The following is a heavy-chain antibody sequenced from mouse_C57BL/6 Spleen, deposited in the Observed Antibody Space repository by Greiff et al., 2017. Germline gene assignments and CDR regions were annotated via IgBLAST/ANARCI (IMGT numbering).Heavy chain of an antibody. CDR2: IYPGDGDT. D-gene: IGHD3-2*02. CDR3: ARWDGEGGETAQAY. CDR1: GYAFSSYW. J-gene: IGHJ3*01. V-gene: IGHV1-80*01. Sequence: QVQLQQSGAELVKPGASVKISCKASGYAFSSYWMNWVKQRPGKGLEWIGQIYPGDGDTNYNGKFKGKATLTADKSSSTASMQLSSLTSEDSAVYVCARWDGEGGETAQAYWGQGTLVTVSA.